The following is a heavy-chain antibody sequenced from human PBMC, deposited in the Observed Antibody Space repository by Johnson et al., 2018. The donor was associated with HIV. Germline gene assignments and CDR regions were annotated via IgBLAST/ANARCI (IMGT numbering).Heavy chain of an antibody. CDR3: AKGRDSSSWYLAGAFDI. CDR1: KFTFNNFA. V-gene: IGHV3-23*04. D-gene: IGHD6-13*01. CDR2: ISGSGGSA. Sequence: VQLVESGGGFIQPGGSLRLSCTASKFTFNNFAMSWVRQAPGQGLQWVSVISGSGGSAYYADSVKGRFIISRDNSKNPLFLQMNSLRAEDTAVYHCAKGRDSSSWYLAGAFDIWGRGTMVTVSS. J-gene: IGHJ3*02.